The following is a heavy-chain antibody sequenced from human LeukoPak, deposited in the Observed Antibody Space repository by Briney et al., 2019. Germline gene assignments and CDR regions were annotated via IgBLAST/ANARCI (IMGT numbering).Heavy chain of an antibody. D-gene: IGHD3-3*01. Sequence: VXVXCXXSXYTXTSXDINWVRQATGQGLEWMGWMNPNSGNTGYTQKFQGRVTMTRNTSISTAYMELSSLRSEDTAVYYCARYYFPTYYDFWSGYYTVGYYYYGMDVWGQGTTVTVSS. CDR2: MNPNSGNT. CDR3: ARYYFPTYYDFWSGYYTVGYYYYGMDV. J-gene: IGHJ6*02. V-gene: IGHV1-8*01. CDR1: XYTXTSXD.